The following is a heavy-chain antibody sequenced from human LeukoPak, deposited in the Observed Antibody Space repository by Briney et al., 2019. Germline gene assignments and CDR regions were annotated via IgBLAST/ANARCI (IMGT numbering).Heavy chain of an antibody. J-gene: IGHJ5*02. Sequence: GGSLRLSCAASGFTFSSYAMSWVRQAPGKGLEWVSAISGSGGGTYYADSVKGRFTISRDNSRNTLYLQMNSLRAEDTAVYYCAIDILTGTPGDGFDPWGQGTLVTVSS. CDR3: AIDILTGTPGDGFDP. V-gene: IGHV3-23*01. D-gene: IGHD3-9*01. CDR2: ISGSGGGT. CDR1: GFTFSSYA.